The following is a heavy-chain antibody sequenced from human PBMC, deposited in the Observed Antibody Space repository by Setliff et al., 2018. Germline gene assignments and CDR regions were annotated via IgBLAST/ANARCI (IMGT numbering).Heavy chain of an antibody. V-gene: IGHV3-7*01. D-gene: IGHD5-18*01. CDR3: ARDGGMGMVKGYYYGLDA. Sequence: GGSLRLSCSASGFTFSSLWMAWVRQAPGKGLEWVANINQRGSDQFYVESVKGRFTISRDNAKNSLYLQMNSLRVGDTAVYYCARDGGMGMVKGYYYGLDAWGPGTSVTVSS. J-gene: IGHJ6*02. CDR1: GFTFSSLW. CDR2: INQRGSDQ.